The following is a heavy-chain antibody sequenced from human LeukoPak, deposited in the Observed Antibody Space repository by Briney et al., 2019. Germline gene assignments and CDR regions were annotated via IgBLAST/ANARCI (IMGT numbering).Heavy chain of an antibody. CDR3: AKRGPGTPTPTHYFHY. CDR2: IGGSGGT. J-gene: IGHJ4*02. V-gene: IGHV3-23*01. Sequence: PGGSLRLSCAASGFTFNRYSMNWVRQAPGKGLEWVSTIGGSGGTYYADSVKGRFTISRDNSKNTLYLQMSSLKAEDTAIYYCAKRGPGTPTPTHYFHYWGQGTLVPVSS. D-gene: IGHD1-1*01. CDR1: GFTFNRYS.